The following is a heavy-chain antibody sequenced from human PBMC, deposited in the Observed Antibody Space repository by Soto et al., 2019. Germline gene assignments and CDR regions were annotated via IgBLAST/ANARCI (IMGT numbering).Heavy chain of an antibody. CDR1: GGSFSGYY. CDR2: INHSGST. V-gene: IGHV4-34*01. CDR3: ASRKFYVWGSYRHFDY. Sequence: PSETLSLTCAVYGGSFSGYYWSWIRQPPGKGLEWIGEINHSGSTNYNPSLKSRVTISVDTSKNQFSLKLSSVTAADTAVYYCASRKFYVWGSYRHFDYWGQGTLVTSPQ. D-gene: IGHD3-16*02. J-gene: IGHJ4*02.